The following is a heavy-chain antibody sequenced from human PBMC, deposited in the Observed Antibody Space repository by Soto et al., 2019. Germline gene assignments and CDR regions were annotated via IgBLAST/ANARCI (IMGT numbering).Heavy chain of an antibody. V-gene: IGHV1-3*01. CDR3: ARAVLKRKDIVVVVAAFAFDI. D-gene: IGHD2-15*01. J-gene: IGHJ3*02. CDR1: GYTFTSYA. CDR2: INAGNGNT. Sequence: ASVKVSCKASGYTFTSYAMHWVRQAPGQRLEWMGWINAGNGNTKYSQKFQGRVTITRDTSASTAYMELSSLRSEDTAVYYCARAVLKRKDIVVVVAAFAFDIWGQGTMVTVS.